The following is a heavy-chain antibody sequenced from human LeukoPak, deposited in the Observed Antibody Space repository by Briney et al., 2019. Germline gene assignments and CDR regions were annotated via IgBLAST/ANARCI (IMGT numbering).Heavy chain of an antibody. CDR1: GGSISSYY. CDR3: SRQAGRPLGYFDY. J-gene: IGHJ4*02. Sequence: NPSETLSLTCTVSGGSISSYYWSWIRQPPGKGLEWIGYIYTSGSTNYNPSLKSRVTISVDTSKNQFSLKLSSVTAADTAVYYCSRQAGRPLGYFDYWGQGTLVTVSS. V-gene: IGHV4-4*09. CDR2: IYTSGST.